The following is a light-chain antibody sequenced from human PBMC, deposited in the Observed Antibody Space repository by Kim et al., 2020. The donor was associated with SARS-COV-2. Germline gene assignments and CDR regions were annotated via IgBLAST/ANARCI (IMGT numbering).Light chain of an antibody. J-gene: IGLJ3*02. V-gene: IGLV2-23*02. Sequence: SPGQSITISCTGTSSDVGSYNLVSWYQQHPGKAPKLMIYGVSKRASGVSNRFSGSKSGNTASLTISGLQAEDEADYYCCSYAGSRVFGGGTQLTVL. CDR1: SSDVGSYNL. CDR2: GVS. CDR3: CSYAGSRV.